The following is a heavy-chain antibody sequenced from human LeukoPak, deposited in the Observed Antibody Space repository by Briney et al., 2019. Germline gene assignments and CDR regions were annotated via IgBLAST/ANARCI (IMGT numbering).Heavy chain of an antibody. V-gene: IGHV1-18*01. CDR2: INTYNGNT. D-gene: IGHD6-13*01. Sequence: ASVKVSCKTSGYTFMSDGISWVRQAPGQGLEWMGWINTYNGNTNYARKLQGRVTMTTDTSTTTAYMELRSLRSEDTAVYYCARMDSSQSYWGQGTLVTVSS. CDR3: ARMDSSQSY. CDR1: GYTFMSDG. J-gene: IGHJ4*02.